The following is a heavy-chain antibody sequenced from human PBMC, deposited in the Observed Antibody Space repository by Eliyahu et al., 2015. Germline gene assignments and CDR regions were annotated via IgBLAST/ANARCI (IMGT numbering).Heavy chain of an antibody. D-gene: IGHD6-13*01. J-gene: IGHJ4*02. CDR2: ITYXSGNV. CDR3: AKLSSWVTGYFDF. V-gene: IGHV3-9*01. CDR1: GFTXDDYA. Sequence: EVQLVESGGGLVQPGGSLRLSCAASGFTXDDYAMHWVRQAXGKGLEXVSSITYXSGNVDYADSVKGRFTISRDNAKNSLYLQMNSLRPDDTALYFCAKLSSWVTGYFDFWGQGTLVTVSS.